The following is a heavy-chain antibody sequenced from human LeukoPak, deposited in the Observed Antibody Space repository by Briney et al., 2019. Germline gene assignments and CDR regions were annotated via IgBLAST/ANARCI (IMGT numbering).Heavy chain of an antibody. Sequence: SVKVSCKAFGGTFSSYAISWVRQAPGQGLEWMGGIIPIFGTANYAQKFQGRVTITADESTSTAYMALSSLRSADTAVYYCAREGVGELSFDYWGQGTLVTVSS. CDR2: IIPIFGTA. CDR3: AREGVGELSFDY. D-gene: IGHD3-16*01. V-gene: IGHV1-69*01. CDR1: GGTFSSYA. J-gene: IGHJ4*02.